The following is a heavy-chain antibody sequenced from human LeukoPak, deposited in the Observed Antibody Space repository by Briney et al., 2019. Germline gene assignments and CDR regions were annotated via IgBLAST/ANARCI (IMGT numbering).Heavy chain of an antibody. CDR1: GYTFTSYD. D-gene: IGHD2-15*01. CDR3: ARGEGYCSGGSCYSARWFDP. J-gene: IGHJ5*02. CDR2: MNPNSGNT. Sequence: GASVKVSCKASGYTFTSYDINWVRQATGQGLEWMGWMNPNSGNTGYAQKFQGRVTMTRNTSISTAYMELSSLRSEDTAVYYCARGEGYCSGGSCYSARWFDPWGQGTLVTVSS. V-gene: IGHV1-8*01.